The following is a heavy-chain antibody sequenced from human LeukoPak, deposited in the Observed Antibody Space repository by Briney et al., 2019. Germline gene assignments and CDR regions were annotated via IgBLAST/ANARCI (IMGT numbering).Heavy chain of an antibody. V-gene: IGHV3-23*01. D-gene: IGHD4-17*01. CDR3: ARNYGDLRGDGMDV. CDR1: GFTLRSHA. J-gene: IGHJ6*02. Sequence: GGSLRLSCAVSGFTLRSHAMSWFRRAPGKGLRWASAISGSGGSTYYADSVKGRFTISRDNSKNTLYLQMNSLRAEDTAVYYCARNYGDLRGDGMDVWGQGTTVTVSS. CDR2: ISGSGGST.